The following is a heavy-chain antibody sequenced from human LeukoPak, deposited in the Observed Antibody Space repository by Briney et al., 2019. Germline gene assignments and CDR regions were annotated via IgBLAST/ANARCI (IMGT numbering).Heavy chain of an antibody. CDR3: ARDGGYSYDQAYYFDY. CDR1: GFTFSSYA. D-gene: IGHD5-18*01. Sequence: PGGSLRLSRAASGFTFSSYAMHWVRQAPGKGLEWVGVISYDGSNKYYADSVKGRFTISRDNSKNTLYLQMNSLRAEDTAVYYCARDGGYSYDQAYYFDYWGQGTLVTVSS. J-gene: IGHJ4*02. CDR2: ISYDGSNK. V-gene: IGHV3-30-3*01.